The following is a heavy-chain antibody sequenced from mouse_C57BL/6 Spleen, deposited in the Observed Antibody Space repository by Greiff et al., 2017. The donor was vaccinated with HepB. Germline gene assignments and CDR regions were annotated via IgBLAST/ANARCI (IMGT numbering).Heavy chain of an antibody. CDR1: GYTFTSYW. D-gene: IGHD2-3*01. J-gene: IGHJ1*03. CDR2: IYPGSGST. V-gene: IGHV1-55*01. Sequence: QVQLQQPGAELVKPGASVKMSCKASGYTFTSYWITWVKQRPGQGLEWIGDIYPGSGSTNYNEKFKSKATLTVDTSSSTAYMQLSSLTSEDSAVYYCARRENGYSYWYFDVWSTGTTVTVSS. CDR3: ARRENGYSYWYFDV.